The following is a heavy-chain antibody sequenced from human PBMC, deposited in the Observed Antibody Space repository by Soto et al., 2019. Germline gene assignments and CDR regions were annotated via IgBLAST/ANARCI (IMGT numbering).Heavy chain of an antibody. V-gene: IGHV3-21*01. CDR2: ISSSSSYI. Sequence: EVQLVESGGGLVKPGGSLRLSSAASGFTFSSYSMNWVRQAPGKGLEWVSSISSSSSYIYYADSVKGRFTISRDNAKNSLYLQMNSLRAEDTAVYYCASALQLDPTSYYYYGMDVWGQGTTVTVSS. D-gene: IGHD1-1*01. CDR1: GFTFSSYS. CDR3: ASALQLDPTSYYYYGMDV. J-gene: IGHJ6*02.